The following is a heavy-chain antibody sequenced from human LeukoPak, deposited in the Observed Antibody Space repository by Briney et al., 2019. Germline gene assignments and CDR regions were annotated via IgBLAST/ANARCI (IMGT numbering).Heavy chain of an antibody. D-gene: IGHD6-19*01. CDR3: ASQLYSSGWVDY. J-gene: IGHJ4*02. V-gene: IGHV5-10-1*01. CDR2: IDPSDSYT. CDR1: GCRFTSYW. Sequence: GAALRISCKGSGCRFTSYWISWVRQMPGKGLGWMGRIDPSDSYTNYSPSFQGHVTISADKSISTAYLQWSSLKASDTAMYYCASQLYSSGWVDYWGQGTLVTVSS.